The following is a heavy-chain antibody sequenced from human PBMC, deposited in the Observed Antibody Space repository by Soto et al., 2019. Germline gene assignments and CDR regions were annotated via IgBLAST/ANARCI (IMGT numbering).Heavy chain of an antibody. CDR1: GLTFSGYW. Sequence: PGGSLRLSCAVSGLTFSGYWMHWVRQAPGKGLVWVSRINGDGGSTSYADSVKGRFTISRDNAKNTLFLQMNSLRADDTAVYYCAGSIYTGSRIEFWGQGTLVTVSS. J-gene: IGHJ4*02. CDR3: AGSIYTGSRIEF. D-gene: IGHD4-4*01. CDR2: INGDGGST. V-gene: IGHV3-74*01.